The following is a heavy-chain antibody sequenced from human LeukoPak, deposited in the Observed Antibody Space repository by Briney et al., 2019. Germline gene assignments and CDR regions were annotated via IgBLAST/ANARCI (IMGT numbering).Heavy chain of an antibody. CDR2: ISCSGGST. D-gene: IGHD5-18*01. V-gene: IGHV3-23*01. Sequence: GGSLRLSCAASGFTFSSYAMSWARQAPGKGLEWVSAISCSGGSTYYADSVKGRFTISRDNSKNTLYLQMNSLRAEDTAVYYCAKSGYSYGYYFDYWGQGTLVTVSS. CDR1: GFTFSSYA. CDR3: AKSGYSYGYYFDY. J-gene: IGHJ4*02.